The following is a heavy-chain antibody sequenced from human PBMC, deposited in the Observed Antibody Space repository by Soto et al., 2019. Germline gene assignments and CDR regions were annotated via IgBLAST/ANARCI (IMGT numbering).Heavy chain of an antibody. V-gene: IGHV2-70*01. D-gene: IGHD6-13*01. CDR2: IDWDDDK. J-gene: IGHJ4*01. CDR1: GFSLSTSGMC. Sequence: SGPTLVNPTQTLTLTCTFSGFSLSTSGMCVSWIRQPPGKALEWLALIDWDDDKYYSTSLKTRLTISKDTSKNQVVLTMTNMDPVDTATYSCERYSLTKTGTGVDYWGHGTLVTVSS. CDR3: ERYSLTKTGTGVDY.